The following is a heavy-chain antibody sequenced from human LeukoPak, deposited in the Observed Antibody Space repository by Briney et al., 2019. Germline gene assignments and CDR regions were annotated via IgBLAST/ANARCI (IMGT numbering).Heavy chain of an antibody. V-gene: IGHV3-21*01. CDR1: GFTFSRYS. CDR2: ISSSSNYI. D-gene: IGHD3-22*01. Sequence: GGSLRLSCAASGFTFSRYSMNWVRQAPGKGLEWVSSISSSSNYIYYADSVKGRFTISRDNAKNSLYLQMNSMTAEDTAVYYCARDYDGSGYFGYWGQGTLVTVSS. CDR3: ARDYDGSGYFGY. J-gene: IGHJ4*02.